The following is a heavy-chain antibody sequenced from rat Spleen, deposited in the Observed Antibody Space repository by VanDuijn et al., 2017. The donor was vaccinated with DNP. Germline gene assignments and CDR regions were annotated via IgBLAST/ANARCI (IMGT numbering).Heavy chain of an antibody. Sequence: QVQLKVSGPGLVQPSQTLSLACTVSGFSLTNYHVHWVRQPSGKGLEWMGRIQSAGNTDYNSALKSRLSISRDTSKSQVFLKMNSVQTEDTAMYFCARGFNYGSYGWFAYWGPGTLVTVSS. J-gene: IGHJ3*01. CDR1: GFSLTNYH. V-gene: IGHV2-27*01. D-gene: IGHD1-3*01. CDR3: ARGFNYGSYGWFAY. CDR2: IQSAGNT.